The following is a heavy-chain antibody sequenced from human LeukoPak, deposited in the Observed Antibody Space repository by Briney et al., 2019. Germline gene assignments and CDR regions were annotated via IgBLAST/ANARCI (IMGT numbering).Heavy chain of an antibody. V-gene: IGHV3-23*01. CDR3: AKHSSSWYGPELDY. J-gene: IGHJ4*02. Sequence: GGSLRLSCAASGFTFSSYAMSWVRQAPGKGLEWVSAISGSGGSTYYADSVKGRFTISRGNSKNTLYLQMNSLRAEDTAVYYCAKHSSSWYGPELDYWGQGTLVTVSS. CDR1: GFTFSSYA. CDR2: ISGSGGST. D-gene: IGHD6-13*01.